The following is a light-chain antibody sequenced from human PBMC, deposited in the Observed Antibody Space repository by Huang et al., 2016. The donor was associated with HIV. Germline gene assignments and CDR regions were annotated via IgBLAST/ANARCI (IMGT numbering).Light chain of an antibody. V-gene: IGKV3-11*01. CDR1: QSVSPY. Sequence: IVLTQTPASLSLSAGVRATLSCRASQSVSPYLACYHHNPGQPPRLLIYGASRSATDIPARFNGSGSGTDFTLTISSLEAEDAALYYCQESDTWPRLTFGGGTKVEIK. CDR3: QESDTWPRLT. J-gene: IGKJ4*01. CDR2: GAS.